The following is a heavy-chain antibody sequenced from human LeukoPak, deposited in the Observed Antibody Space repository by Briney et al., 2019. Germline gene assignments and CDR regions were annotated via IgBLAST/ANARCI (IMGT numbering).Heavy chain of an antibody. Sequence: PGGSLRLSCTASGFTFRSYVFSWVRQAPGKGLEWVSAISDSGDGTYYADSVKGRFTISRDNSKNTLYLQMNGLGAEDTAVYYCVKAHAIRPFDYWGQGTLVTVSS. J-gene: IGHJ4*02. D-gene: IGHD5-12*01. CDR1: GFTFRSYV. CDR3: VKAHAIRPFDY. CDR2: ISDSGDGT. V-gene: IGHV3-23*01.